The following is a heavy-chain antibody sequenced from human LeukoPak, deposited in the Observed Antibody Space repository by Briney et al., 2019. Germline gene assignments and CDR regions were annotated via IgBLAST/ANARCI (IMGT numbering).Heavy chain of an antibody. CDR3: AKGNQRAYDAFDI. J-gene: IGHJ3*02. Sequence: PGGSLRLSCAASGFIFSNYAMSWVRQAPGKGLEWVSTISAGGGDTDYADSVKGRFTISRDNSTNTLHLQMNSLRAEDTAVYYCAKGNQRAYDAFDIWGQGTMVTVSS. V-gene: IGHV3-23*01. CDR2: ISAGGGDT. CDR1: GFIFSNYA. D-gene: IGHD1-14*01.